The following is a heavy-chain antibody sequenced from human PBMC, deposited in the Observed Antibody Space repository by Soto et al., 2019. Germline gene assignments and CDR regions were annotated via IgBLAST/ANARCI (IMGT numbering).Heavy chain of an antibody. J-gene: IGHJ4*02. CDR2: ISRSSSYI. D-gene: IGHD4-4*01. Sequence: PGGSLRLSCAASGFTFSSYSMNWVRQAPGKGLEWVSSISRSSSYIYYADSVKGRFTISRDNAKKSLYLQMNSLRAEDTAVYYCARDLETTTIYSFDYWGQGTLLTVSS. CDR1: GFTFSSYS. V-gene: IGHV3-21*01. CDR3: ARDLETTTIYSFDY.